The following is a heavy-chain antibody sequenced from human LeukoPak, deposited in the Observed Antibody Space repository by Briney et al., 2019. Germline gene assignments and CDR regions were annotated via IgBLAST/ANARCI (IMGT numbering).Heavy chain of an antibody. V-gene: IGHV4-34*01. D-gene: IGHD3-3*01. CDR2: GSESGGT. CDR1: GGSLNGHY. CDR3: AKNGQSGFSFDP. Sequence: SETLSLTCAVYGGSLNGHYWSWIRQPPGKGLEWIGEGSESGGTKFNPSLKSRVTISADTSKNPFSLKLNSVTAADTAVYYCAKNGQSGFSFDPWGQGTLVTVSS. J-gene: IGHJ5*02.